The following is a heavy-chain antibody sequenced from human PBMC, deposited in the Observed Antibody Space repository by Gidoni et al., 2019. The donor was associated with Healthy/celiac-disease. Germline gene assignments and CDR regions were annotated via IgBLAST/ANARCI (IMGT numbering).Heavy chain of an antibody. CDR3: ARDSYYYDSSGYYARGFFDY. Sequence: EVQLVESGGGLVQPGGSLRLSCAASGFTFSSYGISWVRQAPGKGLEWVANIKQDGSEKYYVDSVKGRFTISRDNAKNSLYLQMNSLRAEDTAVYYCARDSYYYDSSGYYARGFFDYWGQGTLVTVSS. CDR1: GFTFSSYG. V-gene: IGHV3-7*01. J-gene: IGHJ4*02. CDR2: IKQDGSEK. D-gene: IGHD3-22*01.